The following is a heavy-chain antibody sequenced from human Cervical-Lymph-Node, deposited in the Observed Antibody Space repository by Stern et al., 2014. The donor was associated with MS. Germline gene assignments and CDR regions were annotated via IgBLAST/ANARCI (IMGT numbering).Heavy chain of an antibody. V-gene: IGHV1-18*01. CDR3: ARDKMHAFDY. Sequence: QVQLGQSGTEVKKPGASLIVSCKASGYTFTSYGISWVRQAPGQGLEWVGWIRAGSGTTKYAQNLRDRITLTRDTSTGTAYMELRTLRSEDTAVYYCARDKMHAFDYWGQGTLVSVPS. J-gene: IGHJ4*02. CDR2: IRAGSGTT. CDR1: GYTFTSYG. D-gene: IGHD2-8*01.